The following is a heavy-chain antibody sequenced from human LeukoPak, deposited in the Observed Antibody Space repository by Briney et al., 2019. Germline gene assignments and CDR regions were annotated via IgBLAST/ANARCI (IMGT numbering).Heavy chain of an antibody. J-gene: IGHJ4*02. V-gene: IGHV4-59*01. CDR3: AGRTAATTRPFDY. D-gene: IGHD2-21*02. CDR1: GVSIDSYH. Sequence: PSETLSLTCSVSGVSIDSYHWSWIRPPPGKGLEWIGYFYYTGSTNYSPSFEGRVTISEDTSKNQISLRLTSVTAADTAVYYCAGRTAATTRPFDYWGQGTLVTVSS. CDR2: FYYTGST.